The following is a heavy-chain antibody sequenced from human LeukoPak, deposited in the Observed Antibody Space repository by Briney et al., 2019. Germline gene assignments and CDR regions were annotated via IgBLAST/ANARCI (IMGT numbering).Heavy chain of an antibody. J-gene: IGHJ4*02. CDR1: GYTFSSYE. D-gene: IGHD2-15*01. CDR3: ARVLGSDHINGYFDS. Sequence: GGSLRLSCAASGYTFSSYEMNWVRQAPGKGLEWVSYISSSGSTIYHADSVKGRFTISRDNAKNSLHLQMNSLRTEDTAVYYCARVLGSDHINGYFDSWGQGTLVAVSS. CDR2: ISSSGSTI. V-gene: IGHV3-48*03.